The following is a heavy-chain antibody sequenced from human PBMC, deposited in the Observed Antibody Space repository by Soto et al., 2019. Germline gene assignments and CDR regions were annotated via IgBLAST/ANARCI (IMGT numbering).Heavy chain of an antibody. CDR2: IYYSGST. CDR1: GGSISSGGYY. CDR3: ARDPRSDYGDSNWYFDL. J-gene: IGHJ2*01. V-gene: IGHV4-31*03. Sequence: QVQLQESGPGLVKPSQTLSLTCTVSGGSISSGGYYWSWIRQHPGKGLEWIGYIYYSGSTYYNPYLKSRVTIAVDTSKNQFYLKLSSVTAADTAVYYCARDPRSDYGDSNWYFDLWGRGTLVTVSS. D-gene: IGHD4-17*01.